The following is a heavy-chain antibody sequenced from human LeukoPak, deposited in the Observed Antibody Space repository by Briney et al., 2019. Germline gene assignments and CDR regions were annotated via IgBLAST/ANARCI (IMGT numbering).Heavy chain of an antibody. CDR3: ARGQDGFDI. Sequence: GASVKVSCRASGYTFDTYGISWVRQAPGQGLEWMGWLSVSYGNTNYAQKLQDRVIMTADTSTSTAYMELRSLRSDDTAVYYCARGQDGFDIWGQGTMVTVSS. J-gene: IGHJ3*02. CDR1: GYTFDTYG. CDR2: LSVSYGNT. V-gene: IGHV1-18*01.